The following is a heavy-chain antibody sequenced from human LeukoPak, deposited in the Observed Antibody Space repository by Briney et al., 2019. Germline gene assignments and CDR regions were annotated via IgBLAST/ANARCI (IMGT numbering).Heavy chain of an antibody. CDR2: ISHSGSTI. CDR1: GFTFSDYY. Sequence: GGSLRLSCVASGFTFSDYYMSWIRQAPGKGLEWVSYISHSGSTIYYADSVKGRFTISRDNAKHSLYLQMDSLRAEDTSVYYCARRGSSSGYYLPWGQGTLVTVSS. V-gene: IGHV3-11*04. J-gene: IGHJ4*02. D-gene: IGHD3-22*01. CDR3: ARRGSSSGYYLP.